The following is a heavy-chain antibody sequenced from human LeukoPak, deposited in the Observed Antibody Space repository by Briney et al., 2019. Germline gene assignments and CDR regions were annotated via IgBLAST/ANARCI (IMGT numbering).Heavy chain of an antibody. D-gene: IGHD4-23*01. CDR3: ARDPAYGGNSNGY. Sequence: GGSLRLSCAASGFTFSSYAMGWVRQAPGKGLEWVSSISSSSSYIYYADSVKGRFTISRDNAENSLYLQMNSLRAEDTAVYYCARDPAYGGNSNGYWGQGTLVTVSS. CDR1: GFTFSSYA. CDR2: ISSSSSYI. J-gene: IGHJ4*02. V-gene: IGHV3-21*01.